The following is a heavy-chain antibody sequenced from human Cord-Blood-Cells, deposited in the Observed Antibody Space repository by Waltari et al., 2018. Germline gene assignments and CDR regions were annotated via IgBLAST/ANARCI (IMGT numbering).Heavy chain of an antibody. Sequence: QVQLQQWGAGLLKPSETLSLTCAVYGGSFSGYYWSWIRQPPGKGLEWIGEINPSGSTNYNPSLKSRVTISVDTSKNQLSLKLSSVTAADTAVYYCARGSPKAAACAYFDYWGQGTLVTVSS. CDR1: GGSFSGYY. CDR3: ARGSPKAAACAYFDY. J-gene: IGHJ4*02. V-gene: IGHV4-34*01. D-gene: IGHD6-13*01. CDR2: INPSGST.